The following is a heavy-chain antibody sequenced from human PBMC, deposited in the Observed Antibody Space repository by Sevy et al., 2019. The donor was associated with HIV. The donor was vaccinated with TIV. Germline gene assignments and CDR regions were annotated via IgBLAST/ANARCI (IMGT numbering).Heavy chain of an antibody. CDR3: ARGSKGVATN. V-gene: IGHV3-74*01. Sequence: GGSLRLSCVASGFTFNIHWMHWVRQVPGKGLVWVSRINGDGLITNYADSVTGRFTISRDNAKNTVYLHMHSLRVEDTAVYYCARGSKGVATNWGQGTLVTVSS. CDR2: INGDGLIT. CDR1: GFTFNIHW. J-gene: IGHJ4*02. D-gene: IGHD3-3*01.